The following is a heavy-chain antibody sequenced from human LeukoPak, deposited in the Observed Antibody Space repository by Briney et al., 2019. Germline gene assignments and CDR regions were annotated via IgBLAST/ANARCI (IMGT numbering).Heavy chain of an antibody. J-gene: IGHJ4*02. CDR2: IRYDGSNK. CDR3: AKDRSYFDY. Sequence: PGGSLRLSCAASGVTFSSMHWVRQAPGKGLEWVAFIRYDGSNKYYADSVKGRFTISRDNSKNTVYLQMNSLRAEDTAVYYCAKDRSYFDYWGQGTLVTVSS. CDR1: GVTFSS. D-gene: IGHD3-16*02. V-gene: IGHV3-30*02.